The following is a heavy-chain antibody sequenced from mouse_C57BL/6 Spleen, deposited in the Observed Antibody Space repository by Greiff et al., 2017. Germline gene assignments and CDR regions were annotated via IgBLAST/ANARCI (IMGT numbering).Heavy chain of an antibody. CDR1: GFSLTSYA. D-gene: IGHD2-3*01. V-gene: IGHV2-9-1*01. CDR2: IWPGGGT. J-gene: IGHJ4*01. Sequence: VQLQESGPGLVAPSQSLSITCTVSGFSLTSYAISWVRQPPGKGLEWLGVIWPGGGTNYNSALKSRLSISKDNAKSQVFLKMNSLQTDDTARYYCGRPAGYYDYYAMDYWGQGTSVAVSS. CDR3: GRPAGYYDYYAMDY.